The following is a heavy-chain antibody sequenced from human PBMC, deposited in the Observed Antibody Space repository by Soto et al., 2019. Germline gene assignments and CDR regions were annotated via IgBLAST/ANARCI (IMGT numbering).Heavy chain of an antibody. CDR3: ARDEWTTVTNWFDP. D-gene: IGHD4-17*01. CDR1: GFTFSSYS. CDR2: ISSSSSTI. Sequence: EVQLVESGGGLVQPGGSLRLSCAASGFTFSSYSMNWVRQAPGKGLEWVSYISSSSSTIYYADSVKGRFTISRDNAKNSLYLQMNSLRAEDTAVYYCARDEWTTVTNWFDPWGQGTLVTVSS. J-gene: IGHJ5*02. V-gene: IGHV3-48*01.